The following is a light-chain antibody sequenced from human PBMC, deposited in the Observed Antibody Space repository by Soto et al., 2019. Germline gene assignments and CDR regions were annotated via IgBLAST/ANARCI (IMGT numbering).Light chain of an antibody. CDR3: NSYTSKSTGV. J-gene: IGLJ1*01. CDR1: SSDVGGYNY. Sequence: QSALTQPASVSGSPGQSITISCTGTSSDVGGYNYVSWYQQHPGKAPKLIIYDVSNRPSGVSNRFAGSKSGNTASLPISGLQAEDEADYYCNSYTSKSTGVFGTGTKLTVL. V-gene: IGLV2-14*01. CDR2: DVS.